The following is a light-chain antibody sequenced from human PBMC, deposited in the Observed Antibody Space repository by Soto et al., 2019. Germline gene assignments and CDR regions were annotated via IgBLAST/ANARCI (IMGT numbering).Light chain of an antibody. V-gene: IGLV2-14*01. CDR3: SSYTDSSTYV. J-gene: IGLJ1*01. Sequence: QSALTQPASVSGSVGQSITISCTGTSSDVGAYNSVSWYQQHPGKAPKLIIFEVFNRPSGASTRFSGSKSGNTASLTISGLQADDEADYYCSSYTDSSTYVFGTGTKV. CDR1: SSDVGAYNS. CDR2: EVF.